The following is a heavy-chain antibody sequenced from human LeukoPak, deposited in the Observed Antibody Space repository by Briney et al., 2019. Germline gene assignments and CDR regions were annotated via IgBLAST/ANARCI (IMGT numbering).Heavy chain of an antibody. J-gene: IGHJ6*03. V-gene: IGHV3-21*01. CDR1: GFTFSSYS. Sequence: GGSLRLSCAASGFTFSSYSMNWVRQAPGKGLEWVSSISSSSSYIYYADSVKGRFTISRDNAKNSLYLQMNSLRAEDTAVYYCARVSHGVVVPAQREEYYYYYYMDVWGKGTTVTVSS. CDR3: ARVSHGVVVPAQREEYYYYYYMDV. CDR2: ISSSSSYI. D-gene: IGHD2-2*01.